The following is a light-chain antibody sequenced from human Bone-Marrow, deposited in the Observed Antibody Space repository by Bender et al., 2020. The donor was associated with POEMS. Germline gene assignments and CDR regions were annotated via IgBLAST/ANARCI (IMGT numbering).Light chain of an antibody. CDR3: NSHAGNNNFWV. CDR2: ANI. Sequence: QSVLTQPPSVSGAPGQRVTISCTGSSSNIGAGFGVNWYQHLPGTAPKLLIYANINRPSEIPDRFSGSQSGNTAALTVSGLQPEDEADYYCNSHAGNNNFWVFGGGTRVTVL. J-gene: IGLJ3*02. V-gene: IGLV1-40*01. CDR1: SSNIGAGFG.